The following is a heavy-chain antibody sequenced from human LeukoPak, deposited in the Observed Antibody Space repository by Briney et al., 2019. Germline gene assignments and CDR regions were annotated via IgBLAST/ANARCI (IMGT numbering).Heavy chain of an antibody. CDR2: INSDGST. CDR1: GFTVSSNY. D-gene: IGHD3-10*01. Sequence: GGSLRLSCAASGFTVSSNYMSWVRQAPGKGLEWVSIINSDGSTYYADFVKGRFTISRDNSKNTLFLQMNSLRAEDTAVYYCAREVRGVHWYFDLWGRGTLVTVSS. J-gene: IGHJ2*01. CDR3: AREVRGVHWYFDL. V-gene: IGHV3-53*01.